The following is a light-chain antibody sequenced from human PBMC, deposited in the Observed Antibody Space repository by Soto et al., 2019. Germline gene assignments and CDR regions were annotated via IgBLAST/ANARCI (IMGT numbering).Light chain of an antibody. CDR1: SSDVGDYNY. CDR2: DVS. CDR3: CSYEGSYILL. V-gene: IGLV2-11*01. Sequence: QSALTQPRSVSGSPGQSVTISCTGTSSDVGDYNYVSWYQQHPGKAPKLIIFDVSKRPSGVPDRFSGSKSGNTASLTISGLQAEDEADYFCCSYEGSYILLFGGGTKVTVL. J-gene: IGLJ2*01.